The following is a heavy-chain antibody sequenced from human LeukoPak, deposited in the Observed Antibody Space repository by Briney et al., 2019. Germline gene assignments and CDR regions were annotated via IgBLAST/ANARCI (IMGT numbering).Heavy chain of an antibody. D-gene: IGHD3-22*01. CDR3: AREGYYYDSSGRAFDI. Sequence: GGSLRLSCAASGFTFSSYSMNWVRQAPGKGLEWVSSISSSSSYIYYADSVKGRFTISRDNAKNSLYLQMNSLRAEDTAVYYCAREGYYYDSSGRAFDIWGQGTMVTVSS. CDR2: ISSSSSYI. CDR1: GFTFSSYS. J-gene: IGHJ3*02. V-gene: IGHV3-21*01.